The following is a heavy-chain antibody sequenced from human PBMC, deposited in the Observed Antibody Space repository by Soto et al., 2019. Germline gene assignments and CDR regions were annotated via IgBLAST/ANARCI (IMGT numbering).Heavy chain of an antibody. J-gene: IGHJ5*02. Sequence: SETLSLTCTVSGGSISSSTSYWGWIRQPPGKGLEWIGNIYYSGDTYYNPSLKSRVTISVDTSNNQFSLTLNSVTAADTAVFYCARYKKYYFDTSGGPGLFDPWGQGTLVTVSS. V-gene: IGHV4-39*01. CDR3: ARYKKYYFDTSGGPGLFDP. CDR2: IYYSGDT. CDR1: GGSISSSTSY. D-gene: IGHD3-22*01.